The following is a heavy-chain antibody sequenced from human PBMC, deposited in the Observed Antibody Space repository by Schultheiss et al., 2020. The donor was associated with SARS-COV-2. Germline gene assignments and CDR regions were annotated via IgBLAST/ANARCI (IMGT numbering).Heavy chain of an antibody. J-gene: IGHJ1*01. CDR3: ARGVLSSSGAEYFQH. D-gene: IGHD6-6*01. CDR1: GYTFTGYY. CDR2: INPNSGGT. V-gene: IGHV1-2*02. Sequence: ASVKVSCKASGYTFTGYYMHWVRQAPGQGLEWMGWINPNSGGTNYAQKFQGRVTMTRDTSISTAYMELSRLRSEDTAVYYCARGVLSSSGAEYFQHWGQGTLVTVSS.